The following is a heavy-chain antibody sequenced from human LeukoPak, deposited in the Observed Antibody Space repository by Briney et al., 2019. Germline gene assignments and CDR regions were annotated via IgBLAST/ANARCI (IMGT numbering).Heavy chain of an antibody. CDR1: GFTFSSYS. Sequence: GGSLRLSCAASGFTFSSYSMNWVRQAPGKGLEWVSSISSSSSYIYYADSVKGRFTISRDNAKNSLYLQMNSLRAEDTAVYYCARGQSIFGVVKYWGQGTLVTVSS. CDR3: ARGQSIFGVVKY. J-gene: IGHJ4*02. CDR2: ISSSSSYI. D-gene: IGHD3-3*01. V-gene: IGHV3-21*01.